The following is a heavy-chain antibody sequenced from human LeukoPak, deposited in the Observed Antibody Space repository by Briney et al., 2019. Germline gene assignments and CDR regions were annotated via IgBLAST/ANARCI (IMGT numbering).Heavy chain of an antibody. Sequence: SETLSLTCTVSGYSISSNYNWAWIRQPPGKGLEWIGTFNPSGNTYHNPSLKSRVTISVDTSKSQFSLKLSSVTAADTALYYCARAGRWEGRPHAFDIWGQGTMVTVSS. D-gene: IGHD1-26*01. CDR2: FNPSGNT. CDR1: GYSISSNYN. J-gene: IGHJ3*02. CDR3: ARAGRWEGRPHAFDI. V-gene: IGHV4-38-2*02.